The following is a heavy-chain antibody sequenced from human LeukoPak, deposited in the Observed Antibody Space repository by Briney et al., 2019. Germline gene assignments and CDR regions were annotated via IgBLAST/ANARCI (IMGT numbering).Heavy chain of an antibody. CDR2: IYYSGST. V-gene: IGHV4-59*01. J-gene: IGHJ6*02. D-gene: IGHD3-10*01. Sequence: SETLSLTCTVSGVSISSYYWSWIRQPPGKGLEWIGCIYYSGSTNYNPSLKSRVTISVDTSKNQLSLKLSSVTAADTAVYYCARVRSMVRGGYYYGMDVWGQGTTVTVSS. CDR3: ARVRSMVRGGYYYGMDV. CDR1: GVSISSYY.